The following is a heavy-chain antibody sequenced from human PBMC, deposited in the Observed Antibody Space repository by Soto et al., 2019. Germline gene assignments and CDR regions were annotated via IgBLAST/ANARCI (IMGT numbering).Heavy chain of an antibody. D-gene: IGHD6-13*01. CDR1: GGTLSSYA. Sequence: ASVKVSCKASGGTLSSYAISWVRQAPGQGLEWMGGIIPIFGTANYAQKFQGRVTITADESTSTAYMELSSLRSEDTAVYYCARSRPVIAAPYYYYGMDVWGQGTTVTVSS. V-gene: IGHV1-69*13. CDR2: IIPIFGTA. CDR3: ARSRPVIAAPYYYYGMDV. J-gene: IGHJ6*02.